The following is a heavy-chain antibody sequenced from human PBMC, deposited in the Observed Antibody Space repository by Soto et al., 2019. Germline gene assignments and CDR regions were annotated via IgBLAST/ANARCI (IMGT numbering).Heavy chain of an antibody. CDR3: ASPNYYGSGSYLGSVGYYYYYGMDV. J-gene: IGHJ6*02. V-gene: IGHV1-69*13. CDR2: IIPIFGTA. D-gene: IGHD3-10*01. CDR1: GGTFRSYA. Sequence: SVKVSCKASGGTFRSYAISWVRQAPGQGLEWMGGIIPIFGTANYAQKFQGRVTIAADESTSTAYMELSSLRSEDTAVYYCASPNYYGSGSYLGSVGYYYYYGMDVWGQGTTVTVSS.